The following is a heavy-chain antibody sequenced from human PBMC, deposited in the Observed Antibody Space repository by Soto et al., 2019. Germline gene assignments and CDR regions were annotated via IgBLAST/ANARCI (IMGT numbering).Heavy chain of an antibody. Sequence: WGSLRLSCAASGFTFSSYSMNWVRQAPGKGLEWVSSISSSSSYIYYADSVKGRFTISRDNAKNSLYLQMNSLRAEDTAVYYCARGMVAAYYYYYGMDVWGQGTTVTVSS. D-gene: IGHD2-15*01. CDR1: GFTFSSYS. CDR3: ARGMVAAYYYYYGMDV. CDR2: ISSSSSYI. V-gene: IGHV3-21*01. J-gene: IGHJ6*02.